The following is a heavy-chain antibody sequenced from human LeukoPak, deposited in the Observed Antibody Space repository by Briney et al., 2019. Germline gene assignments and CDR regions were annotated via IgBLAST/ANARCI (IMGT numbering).Heavy chain of an antibody. Sequence: SETLSLTCTVSGGSTSSYYWSWIRQPPGKGLEGIGYIYYSGSTNYNPSLKRRVTISVDTSKNQFSLKLSSVTAAGTAVYYCARVLSTGGYVPYSYYMDVWGKGTTVTISS. CDR1: GGSTSSYY. D-gene: IGHD5-12*01. J-gene: IGHJ6*03. CDR2: IYYSGST. V-gene: IGHV4-59*01. CDR3: ARVLSTGGYVPYSYYMDV.